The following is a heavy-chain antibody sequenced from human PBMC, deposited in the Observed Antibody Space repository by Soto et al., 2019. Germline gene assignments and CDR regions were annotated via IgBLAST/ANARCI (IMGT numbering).Heavy chain of an antibody. D-gene: IGHD3-10*01. CDR1: GYRFSSNRAA. CDR2: TYYRSKWYN. V-gene: IGHV6-1*01. CDR3: AGGLRFPDPNYYYYYGMDV. Sequence: SQTLSLTCAICGYRFSSNRAAWTWIRQSPSRGLEWLGRTYYRSKWYNDYAVSVKSRITINPDTSKNQFSLQLNSVTPEDTAVYYCAGGLRFPDPNYYYYYGMDVWGQGTTVTVSS. J-gene: IGHJ6*02.